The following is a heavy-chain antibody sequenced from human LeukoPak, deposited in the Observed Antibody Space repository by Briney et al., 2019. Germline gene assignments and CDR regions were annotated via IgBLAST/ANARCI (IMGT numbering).Heavy chain of an antibody. J-gene: IGHJ4*02. D-gene: IGHD5-18*01. CDR1: GGSFSGYY. CDR3: ARSWIQLWSYDY. CDR2: INHSGST. V-gene: IGHV4-34*01. Sequence: SETLSLTCAVYGGSFSGYYWGWIRQPPGKGLEWIGEINHSGSTNYNPSLKSRVTISVDTSKNQFSLKLSSVTAADTAVYYCARSWIQLWSYDYWGQGTLVTVSS.